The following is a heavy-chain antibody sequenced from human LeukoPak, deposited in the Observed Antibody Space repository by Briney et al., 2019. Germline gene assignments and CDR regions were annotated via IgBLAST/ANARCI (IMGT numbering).Heavy chain of an antibody. CDR2: INTDGSST. D-gene: IGHD6-13*01. V-gene: IGHV3-74*01. Sequence: GGSLRLSCAASGLTFSSYWMHWVRQAPGKGLVWVSRINTDGSSTSYADSVKGRFTISRDNAKNTLYLQMNSLRAEDTAVYYCARESGIAAALDLWGQGTLVTVSS. CDR3: ARESGIAAALDL. CDR1: GLTFSSYW. J-gene: IGHJ5*02.